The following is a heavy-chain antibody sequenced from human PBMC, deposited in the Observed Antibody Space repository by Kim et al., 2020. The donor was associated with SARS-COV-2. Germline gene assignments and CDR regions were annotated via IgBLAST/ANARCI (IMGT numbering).Heavy chain of an antibody. D-gene: IGHD3-16*01. CDR1: GFNFMNYW. CDR2: ISIDGSDA. V-gene: IGHV3-74*03. CDR3: VRSHYGFEY. J-gene: IGHJ4*02. Sequence: GGSLRLSCATSGFNFMNYWMYWVRQAPGKGPVWVSSISIDGSDAKYADSVKGRFTISRDNAKTSVYLQMNSLRGDDTAVYHCVRSHYGFEYWGQGTLVTVSS.